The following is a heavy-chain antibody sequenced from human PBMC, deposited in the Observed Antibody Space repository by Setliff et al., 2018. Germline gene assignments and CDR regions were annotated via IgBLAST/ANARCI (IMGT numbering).Heavy chain of an antibody. CDR2: IYSSGNI. CDR1: GASISSYY. Sequence: PSETLSLTCTVSGASISSYYWSWIRQPPGEGLEWIGYIYSSGNIKYNPSLKSRVTISLDTSKNHFSLKLSSVTAADTAVYYCARDGPHCVTSSCPGAWFDPWGQGILVTVSS. D-gene: IGHD2-2*01. CDR3: ARDGPHCVTSSCPGAWFDP. J-gene: IGHJ5*02. V-gene: IGHV4-4*09.